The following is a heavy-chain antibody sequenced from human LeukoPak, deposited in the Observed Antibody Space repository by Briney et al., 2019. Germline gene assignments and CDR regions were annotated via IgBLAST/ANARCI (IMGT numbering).Heavy chain of an antibody. Sequence: GGSLRLSCAASGFTFSSYWMSWVRQAPGKGLEWVANIKQDGSEKYYVDSVMGRFTISRDNAKKSLYLQMNSLRAEDTAVYYCASYNWNWVLDAFDIWGQGTMVTVSS. D-gene: IGHD1-7*01. CDR1: GFTFSSYW. CDR3: ASYNWNWVLDAFDI. V-gene: IGHV3-7*01. CDR2: IKQDGSEK. J-gene: IGHJ3*02.